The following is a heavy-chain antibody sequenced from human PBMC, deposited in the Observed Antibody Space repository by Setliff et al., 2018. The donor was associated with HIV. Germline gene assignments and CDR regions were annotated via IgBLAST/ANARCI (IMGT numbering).Heavy chain of an antibody. CDR2: IRSKAYGGTT. V-gene: IGHV3-49*04. CDR3: TRDKLVGSGSPPIY. CDR1: GFTFGDYA. Sequence: PGGSLRLSCTASGFTFGDYAMSWVRQAPGKGLEWVGFIRSKAYGGTTEYAASVKGRFTISRDDSKSIAYLQMNSLKTEDTAVYYCTRDKLVGSGSPPIYWGQGTLVTVSS. J-gene: IGHJ4*02. D-gene: IGHD3-10*01.